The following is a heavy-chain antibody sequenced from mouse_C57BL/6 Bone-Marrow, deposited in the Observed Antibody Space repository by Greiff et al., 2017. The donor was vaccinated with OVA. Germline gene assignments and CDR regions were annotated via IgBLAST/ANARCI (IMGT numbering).Heavy chain of an antibody. V-gene: IGHV3-6*01. CDR1: GYSITSGYY. J-gene: IGHJ3*01. CDR3: ARDDDGYGAY. Sequence: DVQLQESGPGLVKPSQSLSLTCSVTGYSITSGYYWNWIRQFPGNKLEWMGYISYDGSNNYNPSLKNRISITRDTSKNQFFLKLNSVTTEDTATYYCARDDDGYGAYWGQGTLVTVSA. CDR2: ISYDGSN. D-gene: IGHD2-3*01.